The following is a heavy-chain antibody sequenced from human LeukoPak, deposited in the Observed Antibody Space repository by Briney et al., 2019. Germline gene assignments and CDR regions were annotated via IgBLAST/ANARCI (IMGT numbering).Heavy chain of an antibody. V-gene: IGHV4-39*07. D-gene: IGHD3-22*01. J-gene: IGHJ4*02. CDR1: GGSISSSSYY. CDR3: ARVPYYYDSSGYYYFHY. Sequence: SETLSLTCTVSGGSISSSSYYWGWIRQPPGKGLEWIGSIYYSGSTYYNPSLKSRVTISVDTSKNQFSLKLSSVTAADTAVYYCARVPYYYDSSGYYYFHYWGQGTLVTVSS. CDR2: IYYSGST.